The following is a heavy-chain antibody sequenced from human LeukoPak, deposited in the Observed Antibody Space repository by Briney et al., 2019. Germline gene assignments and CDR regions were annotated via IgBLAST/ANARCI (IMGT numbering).Heavy chain of an antibody. J-gene: IGHJ4*02. Sequence: ASVKVSCKASGYTFTGYYMHWVRQAPGQGLEWMGWINPNSGGTNYAQKFQGRVTMTRDTSISTAYMELSRLRSDDMAVYYCARSQDYVWGSYRGSFDYWGQGTLVTVSS. D-gene: IGHD3-16*02. CDR3: ARSQDYVWGSYRGSFDY. V-gene: IGHV1-2*02. CDR2: INPNSGGT. CDR1: GYTFTGYY.